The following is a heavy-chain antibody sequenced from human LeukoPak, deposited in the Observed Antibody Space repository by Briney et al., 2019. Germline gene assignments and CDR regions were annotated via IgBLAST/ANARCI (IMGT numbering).Heavy chain of an antibody. CDR2: IYSGGST. J-gene: IGHJ6*04. V-gene: IGHV3-66*01. D-gene: IGHD3-10*02. CDR1: GFTVSSNY. CDR3: AELGITMIGGV. Sequence: GGSLRLSCAASGFTVSSNYMSWVRQAPGKGLEWVSVIYSGGSTYYADSVKGRFSISRDSSKNTMYLQMNSLRVEDTAVYYCAELGITMIGGVWGKGTTVTISS.